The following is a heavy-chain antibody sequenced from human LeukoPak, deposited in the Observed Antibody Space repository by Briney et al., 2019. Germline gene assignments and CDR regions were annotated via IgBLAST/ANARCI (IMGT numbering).Heavy chain of an antibody. Sequence: ASVKVSCKVSGYTLTELSMHWVRQAPGKGLEWMGGFDPEDGETIYAQKFQGRVTMTEDTSTDTAYMELSSLRSEGTAVYYCATDGITIFGVVIPWGYWGQGTLVTVSS. V-gene: IGHV1-24*01. CDR2: FDPEDGET. CDR1: GYTLTELS. CDR3: ATDGITIFGVVIPWGY. J-gene: IGHJ4*02. D-gene: IGHD3-3*01.